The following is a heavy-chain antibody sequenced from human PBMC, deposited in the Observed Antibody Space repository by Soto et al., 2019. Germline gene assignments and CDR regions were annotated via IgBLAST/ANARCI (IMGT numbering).Heavy chain of an antibody. J-gene: IGHJ6*02. CDR3: AKDLRQGASGATVYGMDV. Sequence: QVQLVESGGGEVQPGTSLRLSGAASGFTFSNNGLHWVRQAPGKGLEWVAVVSYDGSKTFYADSVKGRLTIYRDNSKSTVYLHMSSLRPEDTAIYYCAKDLRQGASGATVYGMDVWGQGTTVTVSS. CDR1: GFTFSNNG. V-gene: IGHV3-30*18. CDR2: VSYDGSKT. D-gene: IGHD5-12*01.